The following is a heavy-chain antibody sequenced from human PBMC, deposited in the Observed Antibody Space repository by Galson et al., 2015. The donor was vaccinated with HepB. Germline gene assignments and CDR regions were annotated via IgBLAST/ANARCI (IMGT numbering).Heavy chain of an antibody. Sequence: SLRLSCAASGLTFSYYAMAWVRQAPGKGLEWISGITPSGDNTYSADSMKGRFFISRDNSQNTLFLQMNSLRSDDTAIYFCAKVYPEKTDGWYRQALYKFDSWGQGTRVTVSS. V-gene: IGHV3-23*01. D-gene: IGHD6-19*01. CDR3: AKVYPEKTDGWYRQALYKFDS. J-gene: IGHJ4*02. CDR2: ITPSGDNT. CDR1: GLTFSYYA.